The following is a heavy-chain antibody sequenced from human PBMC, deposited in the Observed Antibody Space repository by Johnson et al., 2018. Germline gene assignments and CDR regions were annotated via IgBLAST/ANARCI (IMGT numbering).Heavy chain of an antibody. J-gene: IGHJ6*03. CDR2: IWYDGSNK. Sequence: QVQLVQSGGGVVQPGRSLRLSCAASGFTFSSYGMHWVRQAPGKGLEWVAVIWYDGSNKYYADSVKGRFTISRDNSKNTLYLQMNSLRAEDTAVYYCASTLGGPPGHYYYYYMDVWGKGTTVTVSS. CDR3: ASTLGGPPGHYYYYYMDV. V-gene: IGHV3-33*01. D-gene: IGHD3-10*01. CDR1: GFTFSSYG.